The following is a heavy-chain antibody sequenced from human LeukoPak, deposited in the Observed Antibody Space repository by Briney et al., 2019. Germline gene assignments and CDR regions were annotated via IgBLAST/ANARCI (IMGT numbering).Heavy chain of an antibody. Sequence: GGSLRLSCAASGFTFSDYYMSWIRQAPGKGLEWVSYISSSGSTIYYADSVKGRFTISRDNAKNSLYLQMNSLRAADTAVYYCARRGGYGSGSYYNRWFDPWGQGTLVTVSS. CDR3: ARRGGYGSGSYYNRWFDP. CDR1: GFTFSDYY. V-gene: IGHV3-11*04. D-gene: IGHD3-10*01. J-gene: IGHJ5*02. CDR2: ISSSGSTI.